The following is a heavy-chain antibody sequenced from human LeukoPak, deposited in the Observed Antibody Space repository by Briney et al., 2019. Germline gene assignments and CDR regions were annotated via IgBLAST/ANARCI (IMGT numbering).Heavy chain of an antibody. CDR2: ISSSGSTI. J-gene: IGHJ5*02. D-gene: IGHD2/OR15-2a*01. V-gene: IGHV3-48*03. Sequence: GGSLRLSCAASGFTFSSYEMHWVRQAPGKGLEWVSYISSSGSTIYYADSVKGRFTISRDNAKNSLYLQMKSLRAEDTAVYYCARGKTSQNIVTRKTYNWFDPWGQGTLVTVSS. CDR1: GFTFSSYE. CDR3: ARGKTSQNIVTRKTYNWFDP.